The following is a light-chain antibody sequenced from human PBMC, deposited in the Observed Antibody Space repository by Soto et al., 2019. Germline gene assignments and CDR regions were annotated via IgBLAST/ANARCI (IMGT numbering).Light chain of an antibody. J-gene: IGKJ1*01. CDR3: QQYNSYRT. V-gene: IGKV1-5*03. Sequence: DIQMTQSPSTLSASVGDRVTITCRASESISIWLAWYQQRPGKAPKLLIYKASSLESGVPSRFSGSGSGTEFSLTISSLQPDDFATYYCQQYNSYRTFGQGTKVEIK. CDR2: KAS. CDR1: ESISIW.